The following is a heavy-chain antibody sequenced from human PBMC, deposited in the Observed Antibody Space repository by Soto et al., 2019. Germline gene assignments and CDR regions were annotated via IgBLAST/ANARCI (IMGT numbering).Heavy chain of an antibody. Sequence: GASVKVSCKASGYTFTGYYMHWVRQAPGQGLEWMGWINPNSGGTNYAQKFQGWVTMTRDTSISTAYMELSRLRSDDTAVYYCAKDLYLGELEPNWFDPWGQGTLVTVSS. CDR3: AKDLYLGELEPNWFDP. D-gene: IGHD1-1*01. CDR1: GYTFTGYY. V-gene: IGHV1-2*04. J-gene: IGHJ5*02. CDR2: INPNSGGT.